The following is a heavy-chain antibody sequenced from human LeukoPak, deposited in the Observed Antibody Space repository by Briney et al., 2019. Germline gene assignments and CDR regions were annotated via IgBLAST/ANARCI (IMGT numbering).Heavy chain of an antibody. CDR3: ARDLGAALDY. CDR2: IYSGGST. CDR1: GFTVSSNY. J-gene: IGHJ4*02. V-gene: IGHV3-53*01. Sequence: PGGSLRLSCAASGFTVSSNYRSWVRQAPGKGLEWVSVIYSGGSTYYADSVKGRFTISRDHSKNTLYLQMNSLRAEDTAVYYCARDLGAALDYWGQGTLVTVSS. D-gene: IGHD6-13*01.